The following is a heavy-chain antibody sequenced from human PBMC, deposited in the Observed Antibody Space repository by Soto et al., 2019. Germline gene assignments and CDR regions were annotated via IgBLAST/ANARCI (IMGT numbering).Heavy chain of an antibody. V-gene: IGHV3-21*01. CDR2: IGRSGDYI. CDR3: ARVLAVAGKFYFDY. D-gene: IGHD6-19*01. CDR1: AFAFSYYS. Sequence: GGFLRLSCAASAFAFSYYSMNWVRQAPGKGLEWVSSIGRSGDYIYYADSVKGRFTISRDNAKNSLFLHMSSLRAEDTAVYYCARVLAVAGKFYFDYWGQGALVTVSS. J-gene: IGHJ4*02.